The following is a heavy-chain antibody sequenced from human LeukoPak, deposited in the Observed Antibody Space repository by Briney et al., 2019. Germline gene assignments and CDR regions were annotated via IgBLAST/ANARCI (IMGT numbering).Heavy chain of an antibody. Sequence: SETLSLTCTVSGGSISSSSYYWGRIRQPPGKGLEWIGSIYYSGSTYYNPSLKSRVTISVDTSKNQFSLKLSSVTAADTAVYYCARRQPANNWPLNNWFDPWGQGTLVTVSS. J-gene: IGHJ5*02. CDR1: GGSISSSSYY. CDR3: ARRQPANNWPLNNWFDP. D-gene: IGHD1-20*01. CDR2: IYYSGST. V-gene: IGHV4-39*01.